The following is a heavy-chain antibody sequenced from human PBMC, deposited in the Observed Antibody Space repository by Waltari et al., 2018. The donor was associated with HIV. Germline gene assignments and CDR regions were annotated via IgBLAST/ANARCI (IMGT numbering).Heavy chain of an antibody. V-gene: IGHV3-23*01. Sequence: EVQLLESGGGLVQPGGSLRLSCAASGLTFSNNAMNWVRQAPGKGLEGVSGISGSGTDRYYAGSLQGRFTMSRDNSKNNLFLQLNSLRAEDTAVYYCTGGFTHVSDYWGQGTLVTVSS. D-gene: IGHD5-12*01. CDR3: TGGFTHVSDY. CDR1: GLTFSNNA. CDR2: ISGSGTDR. J-gene: IGHJ4*02.